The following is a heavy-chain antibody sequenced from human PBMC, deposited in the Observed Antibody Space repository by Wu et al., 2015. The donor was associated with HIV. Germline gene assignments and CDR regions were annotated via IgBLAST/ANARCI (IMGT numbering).Heavy chain of an antibody. CDR3: ASSLDCSSTSCPTAYYYYMDV. J-gene: IGHJ6*03. Sequence: QVQLVQSGAEVKKPGSSVKVSCKASGGTFSSYAISWVRQAPGQGLEWMGGIIPIFGTANYAQKFQGRVTITADESTSTAYMELSSLRSEDTAVYYCASSLDCSSTSCPTAYYYYMDVWGKGTTVTVSS. CDR2: IIPIFGTA. CDR1: GGTFSSYA. V-gene: IGHV1-69*12. D-gene: IGHD2-2*01.